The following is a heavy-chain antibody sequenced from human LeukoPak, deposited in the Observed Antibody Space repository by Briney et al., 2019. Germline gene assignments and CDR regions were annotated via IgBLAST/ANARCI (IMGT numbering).Heavy chain of an antibody. CDR3: ARDKGVVPAAAMFYLDY. CDR1: GYSFTSYY. Sequence: ASVKVSCTASGYSFTSYYIHWVRQAPGQGLEWMGIINPRGGSRSYPQNFQGRVTMTRDTSTSTVHMELSSLRSDDTAVYYCARDKGVVPAAAMFYLDYWGQGTLVTVSS. V-gene: IGHV1-46*01. D-gene: IGHD2-2*01. J-gene: IGHJ4*02. CDR2: INPRGGSR.